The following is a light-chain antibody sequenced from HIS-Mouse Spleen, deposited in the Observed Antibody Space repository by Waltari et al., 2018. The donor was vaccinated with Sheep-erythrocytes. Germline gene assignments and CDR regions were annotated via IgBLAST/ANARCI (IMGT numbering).Light chain of an antibody. Sequence: SAMTQPRSVYGPPGPSAITSCTGTSSDVGGYNYVSWYQQHPGKAPKLMIYEVSKRPSGVPDRFSGSKSGNTASLTISGLQAEDEADYYCCSYAGSYTWVFGGGTKLTVL. CDR2: EVS. CDR3: CSYAGSYTWV. J-gene: IGLJ2*01. V-gene: IGLV2-11*01. CDR1: SSDVGGYNY.